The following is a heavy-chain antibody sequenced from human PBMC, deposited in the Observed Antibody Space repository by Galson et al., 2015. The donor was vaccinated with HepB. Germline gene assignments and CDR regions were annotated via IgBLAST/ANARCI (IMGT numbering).Heavy chain of an antibody. CDR3: TTGYCSSTSCYCVDYFDY. Sequence: SLRLSCAAPGFTFSNAWMSWVRQAPGKGLEWVGRIKSKTDGGTTDYAAPVKGRFTITRDDSKNTLYLQMNSLKTEDTALYYCTTGYCSSTSCYCVDYFDYWGQGTLVTVSS. CDR1: GFTFSNAW. V-gene: IGHV3-15*01. J-gene: IGHJ4*02. CDR2: IKSKTDGGTT. D-gene: IGHD2-2*01.